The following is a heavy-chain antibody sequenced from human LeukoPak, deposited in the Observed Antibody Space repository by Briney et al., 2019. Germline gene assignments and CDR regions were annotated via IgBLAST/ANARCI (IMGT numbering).Heavy chain of an antibody. CDR2: ISYDGSNK. Sequence: GGSLRLSCAASGFTFSSYAMHWVRQAPGKGLEWVAVISYDGSNKYYADSVKGRFTISRDNSKNTLYLQMNSLRAEDTAVYYCAREFPHFRDSSSRREYFQHWGQGTLVTVSS. V-gene: IGHV3-30-3*01. D-gene: IGHD6-13*01. J-gene: IGHJ1*01. CDR1: GFTFSSYA. CDR3: AREFPHFRDSSSRREYFQH.